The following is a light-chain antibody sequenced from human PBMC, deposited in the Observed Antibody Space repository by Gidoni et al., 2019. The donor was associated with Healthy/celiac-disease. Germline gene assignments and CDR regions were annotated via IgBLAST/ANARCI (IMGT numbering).Light chain of an antibody. CDR3: AAWDDSLNGLYV. V-gene: IGLV1-44*01. CDR1: SSNIGSNT. Sequence: QSVLTQPPSASGTPGQRVTISCSGSSSNIGSNTVNWYQQLPGTAPKHLIYSNNQRPSGVPDRFSGSKSGTSASLAIRGLQSEDVADYYCAAWDDSLNGLYVFETGTKVTVL. CDR2: SNN. J-gene: IGLJ1*01.